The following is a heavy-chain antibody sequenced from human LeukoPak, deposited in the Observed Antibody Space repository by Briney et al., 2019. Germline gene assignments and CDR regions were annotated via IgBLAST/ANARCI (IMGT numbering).Heavy chain of an antibody. D-gene: IGHD3-10*01. CDR3: ARRRFYFTSGSYYPY. CDR2: INHSGST. Sequence: KPSETLSLTCAVYGGPFSGYYWRWIRQPPGKGLEWIGEINHSGSTNYNPSLKSRVSISVDTSNNQFSLKLRSVTAADTAVYYCARRRFYFTSGSYYPYWGQGTLVTVSS. V-gene: IGHV4-34*01. CDR1: GGPFSGYY. J-gene: IGHJ4*02.